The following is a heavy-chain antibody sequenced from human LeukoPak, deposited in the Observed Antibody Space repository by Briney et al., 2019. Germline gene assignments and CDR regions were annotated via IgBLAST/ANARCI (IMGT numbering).Heavy chain of an antibody. D-gene: IGHD2-2*01. V-gene: IGHV1-2*06. CDR3: ATYCRSTSCPNWFDP. Sequence: ASVKVSCKASGYTFTGYYVHWVRQAPGQGLEWMGRINPSSGGTNYAQKFQGRVTMTRDTSISTAYMELSRLRSDDTAVYYCATYCRSTSCPNWFDPWGQGTLVTVSS. CDR1: GYTFTGYY. CDR2: INPSSGGT. J-gene: IGHJ5*02.